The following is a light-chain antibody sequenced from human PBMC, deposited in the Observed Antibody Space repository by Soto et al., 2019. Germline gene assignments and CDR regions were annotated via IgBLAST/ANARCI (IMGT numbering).Light chain of an antibody. CDR2: DAY. CDR1: RGVSNN. Sequence: DIQMTQSPSSLSASLGDRVTITCQASRGVSNNLNWYQHKPGKAPKLLIYDAYKLETGVPSRFRGGGSGTDFTFTITSLQSDDYATYYCQQYDYLSSFDGGTTVDVK. CDR3: QQYDYLSS. V-gene: IGKV1-33*01. J-gene: IGKJ4*01.